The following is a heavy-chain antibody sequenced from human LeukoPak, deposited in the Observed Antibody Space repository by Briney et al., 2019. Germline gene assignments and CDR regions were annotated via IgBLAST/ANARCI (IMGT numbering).Heavy chain of an antibody. CDR3: ARVNPQRPDCSSTSCFVDAFDI. J-gene: IGHJ3*02. D-gene: IGHD2-2*01. Sequence: GGSLRLSCLVSGVSLSSYGMHWVRQAPGKGLEWVAWLPYDGSYNLTAASLKGRFAISRDNAKNSPSLQMNSLRAEDTAVYYCARVNPQRPDCSSTSCFVDAFDIWGQGTMVTVSS. CDR2: LPYDGSYN. V-gene: IGHV3-30*02. CDR1: GVSLSSYG.